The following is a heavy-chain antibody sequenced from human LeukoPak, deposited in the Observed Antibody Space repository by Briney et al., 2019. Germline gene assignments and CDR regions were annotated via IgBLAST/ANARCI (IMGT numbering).Heavy chain of an antibody. CDR1: GGSISSSSYY. CDR2: VYYTGTT. D-gene: IGHD2-2*01. Sequence: SETLSLTCSLSGGSISSSSYYWGWIRQPPGKGLEWIGSVYYTGTTYCNTSLKSRLTISAATSKTQFSLKLSSVTAADTAVYYCARGQRYCSSTICPPYHCHYMDVWGKGITVTVSS. J-gene: IGHJ6*03. V-gene: IGHV4-39*07. CDR3: ARGQRYCSSTICPPYHCHYMDV.